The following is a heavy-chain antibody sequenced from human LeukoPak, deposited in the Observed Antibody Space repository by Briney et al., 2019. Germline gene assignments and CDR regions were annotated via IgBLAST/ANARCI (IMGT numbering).Heavy chain of an antibody. CDR1: GGSISTYY. CDR3: ARGGSYYGYFGY. J-gene: IGHJ4*01. Sequence: PSETLSLTCTVSGGSISTYYWSWIRQPPGKGLEWIAYIYYSGSTNYNPSLKSRVTISVDTSKNLLSLKLSSVTAADTAVYYCARGGSYYGYFGYWGHGALVTVSS. CDR2: IYYSGST. V-gene: IGHV4-59*01. D-gene: IGHD1-26*01.